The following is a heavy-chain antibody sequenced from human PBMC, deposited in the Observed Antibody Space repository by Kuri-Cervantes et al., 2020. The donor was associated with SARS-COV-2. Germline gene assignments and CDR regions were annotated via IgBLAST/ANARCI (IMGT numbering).Heavy chain of an antibody. J-gene: IGHJ4*02. CDR3: ARRVLGGFGNDY. V-gene: IGHV3-21*04. D-gene: IGHD3-10*01. Sequence: GGSLRLSCAASGFTFSSYSMNWVRQAPGKGLEWVSSISSSSSYIYYADSVKGRFTISRDNAKNSLYLQMNSLRAEDTAVYYCARRVLGGFGNDYWGQGTLVTVS. CDR1: GFTFSSYS. CDR2: ISSSSSYI.